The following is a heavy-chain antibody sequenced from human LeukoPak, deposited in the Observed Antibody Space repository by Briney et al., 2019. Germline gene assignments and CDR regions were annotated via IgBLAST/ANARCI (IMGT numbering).Heavy chain of an antibody. V-gene: IGHV1-18*01. CDR1: GYTFTSYG. D-gene: IGHD3-3*01. J-gene: IGHJ4*02. CDR2: ISAYNGNT. CDR3: ARSEAYYDFWSGYYLFDY. Sequence: ASVKVSCKASGYTFTSYGISWVRQAPGQGLEWMGWISAYNGNTNYAQKLQGRVTMTTDTSTSTAYMELRSLRSDDTAVYYCARSEAYYDFWSGYYLFDYWGQGTLVTASS.